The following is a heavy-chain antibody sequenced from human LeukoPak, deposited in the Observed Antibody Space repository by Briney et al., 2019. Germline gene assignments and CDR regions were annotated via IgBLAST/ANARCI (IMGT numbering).Heavy chain of an antibody. D-gene: IGHD3-22*01. V-gene: IGHV3-20*04. Sequence: GGSLRLSCAASGFTFSSYEMNWVRQAPGKGLEWVSGINWNGGSTGYADSVKGRFTISRDNAKNSLYLQMNSLRAEDTALYYCARDSSGYYGIFLHWGQGTLVTVSS. CDR1: GFTFSSYE. J-gene: IGHJ1*01. CDR3: ARDSSGYYGIFLH. CDR2: INWNGGST.